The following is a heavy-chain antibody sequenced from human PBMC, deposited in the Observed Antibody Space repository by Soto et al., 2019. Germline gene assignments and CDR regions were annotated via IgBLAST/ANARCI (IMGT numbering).Heavy chain of an antibody. J-gene: IGHJ4*02. V-gene: IGHV4-34*01. CDR2: INHSGST. D-gene: IGHD3-10*01. CDR3: ARGRGRIFDY. CDR1: GGSFSGDC. Sequence: QVQLQQWGAGLLKPSETLSLTCAVYGGSFSGDCWNWIRQRPGTGLELIGEINHSGSTNYNPSLKSRVTISVDTSKNHFSLKLSSVTAADTAVYYCARGRGRIFDYWGQGTMVTVSS.